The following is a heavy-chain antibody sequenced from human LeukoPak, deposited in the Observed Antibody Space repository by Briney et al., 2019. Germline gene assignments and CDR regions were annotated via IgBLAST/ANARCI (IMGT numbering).Heavy chain of an antibody. J-gene: IGHJ4*02. CDR2: IYYSGST. CDR1: GGSISSSSYY. CDR3: ASQPYDFWSGYPARGAYYFDY. V-gene: IGHV4-39*01. D-gene: IGHD3-3*01. Sequence: SETLSLTCTVSGGSISSSSYYWGWIRQPPGKGLEWIGSIYYSGSTYYNPSLKSRVTISVDTSKNQFSLKLSSVTAADTAVYYCASQPYDFWSGYPARGAYYFDYWGQGTLVTVSS.